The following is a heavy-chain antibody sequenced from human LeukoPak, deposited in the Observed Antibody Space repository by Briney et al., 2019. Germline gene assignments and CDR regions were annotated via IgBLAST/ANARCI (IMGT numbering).Heavy chain of an antibody. CDR3: ARDRGWLRFLDS. J-gene: IGHJ4*02. V-gene: IGHV3-30*02. D-gene: IGHD5-12*01. Sequence: PGGSLRLSCAASGLTFSNHGMHWVRQAPGKGLEWVALIRNDGSNKYYADSVEGRFTISRDNSKDTLYLQMNSLRVEDAAVYYCARDRGWLRFLDSWGQGTLVTVSS. CDR1: GLTFSNHG. CDR2: IRNDGSNK.